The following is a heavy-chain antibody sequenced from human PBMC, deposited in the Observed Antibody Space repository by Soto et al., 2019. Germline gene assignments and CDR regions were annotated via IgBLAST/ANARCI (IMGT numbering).Heavy chain of an antibody. V-gene: IGHV2-5*02. D-gene: IGHD3-3*01. CDR2: IYWDDDK. J-gene: IGHJ4*02. CDR3: AHRVLRTVFGLVTTTAIYFDF. Sequence: QITLNESGPTVVRPTETLTLTCRFSGFSLTTSGVGVGWIRQSPGKAPEWLALIYWDDDKRYSASLKSRLTITEDTSNNQVVLTVSDLDPTDTATYYCAHRVLRTVFGLVTTTAIYFDFWGQGTPVAVSS. CDR1: GFSLTTSGVG.